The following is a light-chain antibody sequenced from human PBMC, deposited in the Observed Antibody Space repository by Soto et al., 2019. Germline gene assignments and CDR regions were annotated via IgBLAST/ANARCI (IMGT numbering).Light chain of an antibody. CDR1: QSVSSY. CDR3: QQYGRPSRT. CDR2: GAS. J-gene: IGKJ1*01. V-gene: IGKV3-20*01. Sequence: EIVLTQSPGTLSLSPGERATLSCRASQSVSSYLAWYQQKPGQAPRLLIYGASSRATGIPDRFSGSGSGTAFTLNISRLEPEDFAVYYCQQYGRPSRTFGQGTKVEIK.